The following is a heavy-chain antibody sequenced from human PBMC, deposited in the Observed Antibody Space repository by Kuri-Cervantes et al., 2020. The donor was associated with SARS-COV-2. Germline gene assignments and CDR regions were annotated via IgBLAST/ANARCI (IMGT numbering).Heavy chain of an antibody. Sequence: ASVKVSCKASGYTFTSYGISWVRQAPGQGLEWMGWINPNSGGTNYAQKFQGRVTMTRDTSISTAYMELSRLRSDDTAVYYCARGTTVTTAQIWGQGQWSPSPQ. V-gene: IGHV1-2*02. D-gene: IGHD4-17*01. J-gene: IGHJ3*02. CDR2: INPNSGGT. CDR3: ARGTTVTTAQI. CDR1: GYTFTSYG.